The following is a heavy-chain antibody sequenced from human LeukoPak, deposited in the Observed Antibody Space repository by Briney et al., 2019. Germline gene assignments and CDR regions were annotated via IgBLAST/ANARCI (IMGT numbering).Heavy chain of an antibody. J-gene: IGHJ5*01. V-gene: IGHV4-39*07. Sequence: SETLSLTCTVSGGSISSSSYYWGWIRQPPGKGLEWIANIYHSGSTYYNPSLKSRVTISVDTSKNQFSLKLSSVTAADTAIYYCARAVLATKSEHWFDSWGQGTLVTVSS. D-gene: IGHD2-8*01. CDR1: GGSISSSSYY. CDR2: IYHSGST. CDR3: ARAVLATKSEHWFDS.